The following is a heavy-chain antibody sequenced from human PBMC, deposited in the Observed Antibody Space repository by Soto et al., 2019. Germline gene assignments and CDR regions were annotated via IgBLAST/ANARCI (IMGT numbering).Heavy chain of an antibody. D-gene: IGHD6-13*01. CDR1: GLNFGLSF. J-gene: IGHJ4*02. V-gene: IGHV3-11*06. CDR2: ISHNSDYT. Sequence: GGSLRLSCSASGLNFGLSFMIWMRQRPGKGLEWVSFISHNSDYTNYADSVRGRFTISRDNDKSSIYLQMNSLRVEDTAMYYCVREPWGFSGTWYDYWGQGTLGTVS. CDR3: VREPWGFSGTWYDY.